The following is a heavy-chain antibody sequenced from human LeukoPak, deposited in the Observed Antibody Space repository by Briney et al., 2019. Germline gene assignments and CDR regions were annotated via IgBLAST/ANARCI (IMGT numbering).Heavy chain of an antibody. J-gene: IGHJ4*02. CDR2: ISYDGSNK. CDR1: GFTFSSYA. D-gene: IGHD4-23*01. V-gene: IGHV3-30-3*01. Sequence: PGGSLRLSCAASGFTFSSYAMHWVRQAPGKGLEWVAVISYDGSNKYYADSVKGRFTISRDNSKNTLYLQMNSLRAEDTAVYYCAKDHRRDYGGNAVDYWGQGTLVTVSS. CDR3: AKDHRRDYGGNAVDY.